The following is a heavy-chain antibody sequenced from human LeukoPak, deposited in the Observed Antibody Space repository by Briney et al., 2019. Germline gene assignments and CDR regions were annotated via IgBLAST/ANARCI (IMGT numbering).Heavy chain of an antibody. CDR3: AKDRLTMIVVAVPPGY. V-gene: IGHV3-30*02. Sequence: GGSLRLSSAASGFTFSSYGMHWVRQAPGKGLEWVAFIRYDGSNKYYADSVKGRFTISRDNSKNTLYLQMNSLRAEDTAVYYCAKDRLTMIVVAVPPGYWGQGTLVTVSS. D-gene: IGHD3-22*01. CDR1: GFTFSSYG. CDR2: IRYDGSNK. J-gene: IGHJ4*02.